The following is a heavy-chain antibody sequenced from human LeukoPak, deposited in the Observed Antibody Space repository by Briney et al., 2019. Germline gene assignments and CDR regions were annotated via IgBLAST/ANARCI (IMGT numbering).Heavy chain of an antibody. D-gene: IGHD1-14*01. Sequence: GGSLRLSCAASGFTFSTCAMSWVRQAPGKGLEWVSGISGTTSGTYYADSVKGRFTISRDDSKNTLFLQVNSLRAEDTAVYYCAKVRTYFYHGLDVWGQGTTVTVSS. CDR2: ISGTTSGT. J-gene: IGHJ6*02. CDR3: AKVRTYFYHGLDV. V-gene: IGHV3-23*01. CDR1: GFTFSTCA.